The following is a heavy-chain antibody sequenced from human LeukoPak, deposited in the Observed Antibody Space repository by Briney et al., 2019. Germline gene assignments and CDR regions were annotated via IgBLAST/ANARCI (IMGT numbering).Heavy chain of an antibody. V-gene: IGHV4-4*02. J-gene: IGHJ6*03. CDR3: ARTSRDYYYYYYMDV. Sequence: SETLSLTCAVSGGSISSSNWWSWVRQPPGKGLEWIGEIYHSGSTNYNPSLKSRDTISVDKSKNQFSLKLSSVTAADTAVYYCARTSRDYYYYYYMDVWGKGTTVTVSS. CDR1: GGSISSSNW. CDR2: IYHSGST.